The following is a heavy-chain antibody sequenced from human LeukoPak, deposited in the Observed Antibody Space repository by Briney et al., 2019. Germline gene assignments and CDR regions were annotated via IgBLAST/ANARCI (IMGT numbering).Heavy chain of an antibody. CDR3: ARQARTIY. Sequence: PSETLSLTCIVSGGSISSSSYYWGWIRQPPGKGLEWIGSLYYSGSTYYNPSLKSRVTISVDTSKNQFSLKLSSVTAADTAVYYCARQARTIYWGQGTLVTVSS. CDR2: LYYSGST. V-gene: IGHV4-39*01. CDR1: GGSISSSSYY. J-gene: IGHJ4*02. D-gene: IGHD4/OR15-4a*01.